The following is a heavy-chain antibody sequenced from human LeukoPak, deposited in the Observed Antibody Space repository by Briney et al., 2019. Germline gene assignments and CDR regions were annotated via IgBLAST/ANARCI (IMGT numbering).Heavy chain of an antibody. CDR1: GGSISSYY. D-gene: IGHD3-3*01. J-gene: IGHJ4*02. CDR2: IYYSGST. CDR3: ARVDRSGYYRVEYFDY. Sequence: SETLSLTCTVSGGSISSYYWSWIRQPPGKGLEWIGYIYYSGSTNYNPSLKSRVTISVDTSKNQFSLKLSSVTAADTAVYYCARVDRSGYYRVEYFDYWGQGTLVTVSS. V-gene: IGHV4-59*01.